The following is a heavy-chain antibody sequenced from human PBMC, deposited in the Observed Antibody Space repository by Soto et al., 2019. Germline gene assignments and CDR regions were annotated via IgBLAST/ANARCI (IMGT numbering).Heavy chain of an antibody. CDR2: ISYDGSNK. CDR3: AKDDPQPNSEFLEWLLYY. V-gene: IGHV3-30*18. J-gene: IGHJ4*02. CDR1: GFTFSSYG. Sequence: GGSLRLSCAASGFTFSSYGMHWVRQAPGKGLEWVAVISYDGSNKYYADSVKGRFTISRDNSKNTLYLQMNSLRAEDTAVYYCAKDDPQPNSEFLEWLLYYWGQGTLVTVSS. D-gene: IGHD3-3*01.